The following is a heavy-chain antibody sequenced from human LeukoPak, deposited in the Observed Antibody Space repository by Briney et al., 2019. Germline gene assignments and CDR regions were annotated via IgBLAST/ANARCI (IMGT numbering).Heavy chain of an antibody. CDR1: GGSFSGYY. J-gene: IGHJ4*02. V-gene: IGHV4-34*01. D-gene: IGHD6-13*01. CDR3: ARHPIAAARLDY. CDR2: INHSGST. Sequence: SETLSLTCAVYGGSFSGYYWSWIRQPPGKGPEWIGEINHSGSTNYNPSLKSRVTISVDTSKNQFSLKLSSVTAADTAVYYCARHPIAAARLDYWGQGTLVTVSS.